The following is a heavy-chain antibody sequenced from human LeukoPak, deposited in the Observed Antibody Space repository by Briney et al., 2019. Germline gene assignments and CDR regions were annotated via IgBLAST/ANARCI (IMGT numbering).Heavy chain of an antibody. D-gene: IGHD3-9*01. CDR2: IYYSGST. V-gene: IGHV4-61*01. Sequence: PSETLSLTCTVSGGSVSSGSYYWSWIRQPPGKGLEWIGYIYYSGSTNYNPSLKSRVTISVDTSKNQFSLKLSSVTAADTAVYYCARFKYYDILTGYYRGVKYFDYWGQGTLVTVSS. CDR1: GGSVSSGSYY. J-gene: IGHJ4*02. CDR3: ARFKYYDILTGYYRGVKYFDY.